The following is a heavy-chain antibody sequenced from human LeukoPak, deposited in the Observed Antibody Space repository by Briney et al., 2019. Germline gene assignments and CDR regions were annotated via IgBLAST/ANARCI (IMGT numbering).Heavy chain of an antibody. J-gene: IGHJ5*02. CDR1: GFTFSSYD. V-gene: IGHV3-30*03. CDR2: ISYNGGNQ. CDR3: ARDRSCFDT. Sequence: GGSLRLSCAASGFTFSSYDMHWVRQAPGKGLEWMAIISYNGGNQFYADSVKGRFSISRDNSKNTVYLQMSSLRPDDTAVYYCARDRSCFDTWGQGTLVTVSS.